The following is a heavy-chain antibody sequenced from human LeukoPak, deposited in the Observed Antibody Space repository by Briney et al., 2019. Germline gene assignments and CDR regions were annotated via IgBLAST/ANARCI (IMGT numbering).Heavy chain of an antibody. J-gene: IGHJ4*02. D-gene: IGHD2-15*01. Sequence: SASLSLTWTVSGGSISSSGSYSGCIRRPPGKGLGWSRSIYYSGSTYYHPSRQSRVTLSVDTSKHQFSLKLSSVTAADTAVYYCARGDCSGGSCYLFDYWGQGALVTVSS. V-gene: IGHV4-39*01. CDR3: ARGDCSGGSCYLFDY. CDR1: GGSISSSGSY. CDR2: IYYSGST.